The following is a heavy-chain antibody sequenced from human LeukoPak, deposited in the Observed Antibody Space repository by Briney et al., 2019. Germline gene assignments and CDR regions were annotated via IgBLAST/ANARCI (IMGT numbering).Heavy chain of an antibody. J-gene: IGHJ6*03. Sequence: GASVTVSCTASGYTFTSYGISWVRQAPGQGLEWMGWISAYNGNTNYAQKLQGRVTMTTDTSTSTAYMELRSLRSDDTAVYYCARDFGYSYVRYYYYMDVWGKGTTVTVSS. D-gene: IGHD5-18*01. V-gene: IGHV1-18*01. CDR2: ISAYNGNT. CDR1: GYTFTSYG. CDR3: ARDFGYSYVRYYYYMDV.